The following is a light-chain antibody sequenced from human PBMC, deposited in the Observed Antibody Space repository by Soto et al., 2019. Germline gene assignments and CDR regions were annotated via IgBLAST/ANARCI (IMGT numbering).Light chain of an antibody. V-gene: IGKV1-39*01. CDR1: QSISIY. Sequence: DIQMTQSPSSLSASVGDRVTITCRASQSISIYLNWYQQKPGKAPNLLIYTASNLQSGVPSRFSGSGSGTDFTLTISSLQPEDFASYYCQQSHNLPPTFGPGTRVDIK. J-gene: IGKJ3*01. CDR2: TAS. CDR3: QQSHNLPPT.